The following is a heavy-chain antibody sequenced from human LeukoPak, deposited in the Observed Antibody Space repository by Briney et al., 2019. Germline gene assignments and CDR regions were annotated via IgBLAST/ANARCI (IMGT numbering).Heavy chain of an antibody. J-gene: IGHJ6*03. CDR2: ISSSSSYI. CDR3: ARAPAAGRGYDYYYYYMDV. D-gene: IGHD6-13*01. CDR1: GFTFSSYS. V-gene: IGHV3-21*01. Sequence: GGSLRLSCAASGFTFSSYSMNWVRQAPGKGLEWVSSISSSSSYIYYADSVKGRFTISRDNAKNSLYLQMNSLRAEDTAVYYCARAPAAGRGYDYYYYYMDVWGKGTTVTVSS.